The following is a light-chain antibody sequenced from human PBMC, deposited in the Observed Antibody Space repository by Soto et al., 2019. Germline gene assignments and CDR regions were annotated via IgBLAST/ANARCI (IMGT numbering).Light chain of an antibody. J-gene: IGKJ4*01. V-gene: IGKV1-39*01. Sequence: DIQMTQSPSSLSASVGDRVTITCRASQSISSYLNLYQQKPGKAPKLMIYAASSLQSGVPSRFSVSGSGTYFTLTISSLKPEDFATYYCQQSYSTQLTFGGGTKVEIK. CDR2: AAS. CDR1: QSISSY. CDR3: QQSYSTQLT.